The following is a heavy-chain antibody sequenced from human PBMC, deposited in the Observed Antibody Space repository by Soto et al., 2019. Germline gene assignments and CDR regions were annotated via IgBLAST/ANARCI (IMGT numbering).Heavy chain of an antibody. J-gene: IGHJ5*02. Sequence: GGSLRLSCAASGFTFSNAWMNWVRQAPGKGLEWVGRIKSKTDGGTTDYAAPVKGRFTISRDDSKNTLYLQMNSLKTEDTAVYYCTTDYYDSSGYYYGPWGQGTLVTVSS. D-gene: IGHD3-22*01. CDR2: IKSKTDGGTT. V-gene: IGHV3-15*07. CDR1: GFTFSNAW. CDR3: TTDYYDSSGYYYGP.